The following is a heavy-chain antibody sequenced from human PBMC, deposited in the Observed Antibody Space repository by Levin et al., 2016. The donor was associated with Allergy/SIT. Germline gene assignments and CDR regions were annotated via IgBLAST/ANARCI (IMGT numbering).Heavy chain of an antibody. D-gene: IGHD2-2*01. J-gene: IGHJ4*02. CDR3: ARDSYAEGYFDN. V-gene: IGHV3-21*01. Sequence: WIRQPPGKGLEWVSSISSRSTYIYYTASVRGRFTISRDDAKSSLYLQMNSLRAEDTAIYYCARDSYAEGYFDNWGQGTLVTVSS. CDR2: ISSRSTYI.